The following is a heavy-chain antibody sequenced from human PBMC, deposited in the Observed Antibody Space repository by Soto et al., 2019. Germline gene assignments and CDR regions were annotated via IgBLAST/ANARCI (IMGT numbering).Heavy chain of an antibody. Sequence: QVQLVQSGAEVKKPGASVKVSCKASGYTFTSYDINWVRQATGQGLAWMGWMNPNSGNTGYAQKFQGRVTMTRNTSISTAYMELSSLRSEDTAVYYCARGSRRSCCYYYGMDVWGQGTTVTVSS. CDR2: MNPNSGNT. V-gene: IGHV1-8*01. J-gene: IGHJ6*02. CDR3: ARGSRRSCCYYYGMDV. CDR1: GYTFTSYD.